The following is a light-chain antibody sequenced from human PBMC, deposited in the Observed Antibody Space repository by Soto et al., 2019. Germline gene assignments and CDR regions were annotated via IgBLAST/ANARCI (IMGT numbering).Light chain of an antibody. Sequence: DIQMTQSPSTLSASVGDRVTITCRAGQSIDAWLAWYQQKPGQAPKLVIYKASNLESGVPSRFSGSGSGTEFTLTISSLQPEDFATYYCQQYYSYSTFGQGTKVDIK. J-gene: IGKJ1*01. CDR1: QSIDAW. CDR2: KAS. V-gene: IGKV1-5*03. CDR3: QQYYSYST.